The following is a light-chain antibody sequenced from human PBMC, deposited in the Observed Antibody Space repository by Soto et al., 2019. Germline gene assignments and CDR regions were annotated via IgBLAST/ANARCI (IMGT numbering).Light chain of an antibody. CDR1: QGISNY. V-gene: IGKV1-27*01. J-gene: IGKJ4*01. CDR3: QKYNSAPLT. Sequence: DIQMTQSPSSLSASVGDRVTITCRASQGISNYLAWYQQKPGKVPKLLIYASSTLQSGVTSRFSGSGSGTDFTLTNSSLQPEDVATYYCQKYNSAPLTFGGGTKVEIK. CDR2: ASS.